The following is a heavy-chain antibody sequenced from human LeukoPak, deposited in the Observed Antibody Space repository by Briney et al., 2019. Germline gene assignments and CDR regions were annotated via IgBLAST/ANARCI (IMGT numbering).Heavy chain of an antibody. Sequence: SETLSLTCSVSGTFVSGFYWTWIRQPPGKGLEWIGFIYSTGTTSYNSSLQSRVTTSVDTSKNQFSLKLSSVTAADTAVYYCARGSTSFNWFDPWGQGTLVTVSS. D-gene: IGHD2-2*01. CDR3: ARGSTSFNWFDP. CDR2: IYSTGTT. J-gene: IGHJ5*02. CDR1: GTFVSGFY. V-gene: IGHV4-4*09.